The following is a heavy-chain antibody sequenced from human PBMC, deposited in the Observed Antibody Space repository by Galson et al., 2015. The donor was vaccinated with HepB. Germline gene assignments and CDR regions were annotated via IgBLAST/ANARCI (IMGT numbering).Heavy chain of an antibody. CDR1: GSTFTSYD. CDR2: MNPNSGNT. CDR3: ARDSYYGSGGFDP. V-gene: IGHV1-8*01. J-gene: IGHJ5*02. D-gene: IGHD3-10*01. Sequence: SVKVSCKASGSTFTSYDINWVRQATGQGLEWMGWMNPNSGNTGYAQKFQGRVTMTRNTSISTAYMELSSLRSEDTAAYYCARDSYYGSGGFDPWGQGTLVTVSS.